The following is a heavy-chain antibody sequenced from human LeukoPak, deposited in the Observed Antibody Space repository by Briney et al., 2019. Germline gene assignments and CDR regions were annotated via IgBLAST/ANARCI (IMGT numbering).Heavy chain of an antibody. V-gene: IGHV3-23*01. CDR2: ISGSGGST. J-gene: IGHJ4*02. Sequence: GGSLRLSCAASGFTFSSYAMSWVRQAPGKGLEWVSAISGSGGSTYYADSVKGRFTISRDNSKNTLYLQMNSLRAEDTAVYYCAKIKDSVVVPAPYDYWGQGTLVTVSS. D-gene: IGHD2-2*01. CDR3: AKIKDSVVVPAPYDY. CDR1: GFTFSSYA.